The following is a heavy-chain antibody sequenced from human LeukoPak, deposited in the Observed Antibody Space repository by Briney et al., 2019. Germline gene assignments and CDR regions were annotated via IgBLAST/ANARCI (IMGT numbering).Heavy chain of an antibody. CDR1: GGSLSGYY. V-gene: IGHV4-34*01. D-gene: IGHD6-13*01. J-gene: IGHJ3*02. CDR3: ARAFAGLGAFDI. Sequence: SETLSLTCAVYGGSLSGYYWSWIRQPPGKGLEWIGETNHSGSTNYNPSLKSRVTISVDTSKNQFSLKLSSVTAADTAVYYCARAFAGLGAFDIWGQGTMVTVSS. CDR2: TNHSGST.